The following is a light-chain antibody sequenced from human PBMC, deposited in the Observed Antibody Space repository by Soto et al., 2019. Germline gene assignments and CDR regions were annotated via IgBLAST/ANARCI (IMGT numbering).Light chain of an antibody. CDR1: QSVSNY. Sequence: EIVLTQSPATLSLSPGERATLSCRASQSVSNYLAWYQQKPGQGPRLLIYDASNRATGIPGRFSGSGSGTDFNLTIRRLEPEDSSVYYCQQRSNLVTFGGGTKVEIK. CDR3: QQRSNLVT. CDR2: DAS. J-gene: IGKJ4*01. V-gene: IGKV3-11*01.